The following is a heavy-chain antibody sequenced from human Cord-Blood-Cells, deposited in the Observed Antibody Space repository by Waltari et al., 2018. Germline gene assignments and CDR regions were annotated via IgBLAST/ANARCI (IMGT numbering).Heavy chain of an antibody. CDR3: AREGVVIGPFDY. Sequence: EVQLVESGGGLVQPGGSLRLSCAASGFTFSSYWMHWVRQAPGKGLVWVSRINIDGSSTSYADSVKGRFTISRDNAKNTLYLQMNSLRAEDTAVYYCAREGVVIGPFDYWGQGTLVTVSS. CDR2: INIDGSST. D-gene: IGHD3-22*01. J-gene: IGHJ4*02. V-gene: IGHV3-74*01. CDR1: GFTFSSYW.